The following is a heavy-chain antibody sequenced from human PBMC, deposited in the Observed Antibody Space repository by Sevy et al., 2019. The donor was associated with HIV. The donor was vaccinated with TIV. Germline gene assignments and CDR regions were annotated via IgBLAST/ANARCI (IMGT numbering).Heavy chain of an antibody. V-gene: IGHV3-23*01. CDR2: ISGSGGST. CDR1: GFTFSSYA. Sequence: GGSLRLSCAASGFTFSSYAMSWVRQAPGKGLEWVSAISGSGGSTYYADSVKGWFTISRDNSKNTLYLQMNSLRAEDTAVYYCAKQGVTMVRGETDYWGQGTLVTVSS. J-gene: IGHJ4*02. D-gene: IGHD3-10*01. CDR3: AKQGVTMVRGETDY.